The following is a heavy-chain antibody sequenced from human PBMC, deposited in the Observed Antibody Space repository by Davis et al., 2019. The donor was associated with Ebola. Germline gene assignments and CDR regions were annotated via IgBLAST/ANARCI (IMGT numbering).Heavy chain of an antibody. CDR1: GGTFSSYA. CDR2: IIPIFGTA. V-gene: IGHV1-69*06. D-gene: IGHD3-10*02. Sequence: SVKVSCKASGGTFSSYAISWVRQAPGQGLEWMGGIIPIFGTANYAQKFQGRVTITADKSTSTAYMELSSLRSEDTAVYYYARDRHVGDYGMDVWGQGTTVTVSS. CDR3: ARDRHVGDYGMDV. J-gene: IGHJ6*02.